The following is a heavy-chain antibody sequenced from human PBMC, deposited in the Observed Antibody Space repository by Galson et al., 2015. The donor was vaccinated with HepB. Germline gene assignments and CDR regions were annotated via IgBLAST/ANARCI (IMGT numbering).Heavy chain of an antibody. V-gene: IGHV3-30-3*01. J-gene: IGHJ4*02. CDR2: ISYDGSKT. Sequence: SLRLSCAVSGFTFNNYVLAWVRQAPGRGLEWVAVISYDGSKTYADSVKGRFTISRDNSKSTLYLHMNSLRFEDTSMYYCARVRINNLDYWGQGTLVTVSS. CDR3: ARVRINNLDY. CDR1: GFTFNNYV. D-gene: IGHD1/OR15-1a*01.